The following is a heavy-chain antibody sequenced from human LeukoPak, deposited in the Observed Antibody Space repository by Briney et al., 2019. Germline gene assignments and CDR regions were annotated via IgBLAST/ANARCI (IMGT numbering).Heavy chain of an antibody. CDR3: ATFPYDIWTGYYYYYSMDV. CDR1: GFTFSDSY. D-gene: IGHD3-9*01. Sequence: GGSLRLSCAASGFTFSDSYMSWVRQAPGKGREWVSYISSSGSAIYYADAVKGRFTISRDNAKNSLYLQMISLRAEDTAVYYCATFPYDIWTGYYYYYSMDVWGQGTTVTVSS. J-gene: IGHJ6*02. V-gene: IGHV3-11*01. CDR2: ISSSGSAI.